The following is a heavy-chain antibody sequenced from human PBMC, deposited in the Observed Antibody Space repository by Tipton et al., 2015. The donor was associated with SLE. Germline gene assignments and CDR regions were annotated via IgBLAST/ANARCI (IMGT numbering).Heavy chain of an antibody. J-gene: IGHJ4*02. CDR3: ARDGNLYYDFWSGYRYFDY. CDR2: TNPSGNT. CDR1: GGSFSGYY. D-gene: IGHD3-3*01. V-gene: IGHV4-34*01. Sequence: TLSLTCAVYGGSFSGYYWSWIRQPPWQGLEWIGLTNPSGNTNYNPSLKSRVTISVDTSKNQFPLKLSSVTAADTAVYYCARDGNLYYDFWSGYRYFDYWGQGTLVTVSS.